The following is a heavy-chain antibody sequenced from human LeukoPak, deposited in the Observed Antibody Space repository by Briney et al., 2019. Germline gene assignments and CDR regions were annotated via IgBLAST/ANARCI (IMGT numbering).Heavy chain of an antibody. J-gene: IGHJ5*02. V-gene: IGHV4-39*07. CDR1: GGSISNNNYY. Sequence: SETLSLTCTVSGGSISNNNYYWGWIRQPPGKGLEWIGSIYYNGNTYYNPSLKSRVTISVDTSKNQFSLKLSSVTAADTAVYYCARGSTFYDSSGYYNCFDHWGQGTLVTVSS. CDR2: IYYNGNT. CDR3: ARGSTFYDSSGYYNCFDH. D-gene: IGHD3-22*01.